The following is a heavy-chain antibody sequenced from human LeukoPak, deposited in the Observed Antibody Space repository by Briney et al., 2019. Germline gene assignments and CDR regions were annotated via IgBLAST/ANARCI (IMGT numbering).Heavy chain of an antibody. CDR1: EFTFSSYS. D-gene: IGHD4-17*01. CDR2: IYNGGNK. Sequence: GGSLRLSCAASEFTFSSYSMNWVRQAPGKGLEWVSVIYNGGNKYYIDSVKGRFTISRDTSKNTLYLQMNSLRAEDTAVYYCARGSHGDYEAFDIWGQGTMVTVSS. CDR3: ARGSHGDYEAFDI. V-gene: IGHV3-53*01. J-gene: IGHJ3*02.